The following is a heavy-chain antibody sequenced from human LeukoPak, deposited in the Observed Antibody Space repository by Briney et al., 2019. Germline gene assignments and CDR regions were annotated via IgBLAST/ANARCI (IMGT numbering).Heavy chain of an antibody. CDR3: ARDWAGGNSFDY. J-gene: IGHJ4*02. CDR2: IKQDGSEE. Sequence: GGSLRLSCAASGFTFSSYWMNWVRQAPGKGLEWVANIKQDGSEEYYVDSVKGRFTISRDNAKNSLYLQMNSLRAEDTAVYYCARDWAGGNSFDYWGQGTLVTVSS. D-gene: IGHD4-23*01. V-gene: IGHV3-7*01. CDR1: GFTFSSYW.